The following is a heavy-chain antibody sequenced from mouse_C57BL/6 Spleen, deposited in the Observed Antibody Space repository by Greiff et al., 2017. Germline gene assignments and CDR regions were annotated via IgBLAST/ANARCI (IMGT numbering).Heavy chain of an antibody. Sequence: EVQLVESGGDLVKPGGSLKLSCAASGFTFSSYGMSWVRQTPDKRLEWVATISSGGSYTYYPDSVKGRFTISRDNAKNTLYLKMSSLKSEDTAMYYCARHTTGTYNYYAMDYWGQGTSVTVSS. V-gene: IGHV5-6*01. CDR3: ARHTTGTYNYYAMDY. CDR2: ISSGGSYT. D-gene: IGHD4-1*01. CDR1: GFTFSSYG. J-gene: IGHJ4*01.